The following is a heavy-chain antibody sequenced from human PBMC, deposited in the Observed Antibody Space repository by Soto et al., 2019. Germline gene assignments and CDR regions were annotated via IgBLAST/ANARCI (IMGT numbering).Heavy chain of an antibody. CDR1: GFTFSSYA. CDR2: ISYDGSNK. V-gene: IGHV3-30-3*01. D-gene: IGHD3-22*01. Sequence: GGSLRLSCAASGFTFSSYAMHWVRQAPGKGLEWVAVISYDGSNKYYADSVKGRFTISRDNSKNTLYLQMNSLRAEDTAVYYCASMAERITMIVVGYWGQGTLVTAPQ. J-gene: IGHJ4*02. CDR3: ASMAERITMIVVGY.